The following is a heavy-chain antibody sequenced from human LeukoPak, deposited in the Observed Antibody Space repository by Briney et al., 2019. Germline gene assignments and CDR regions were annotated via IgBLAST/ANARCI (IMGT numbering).Heavy chain of an antibody. CDR3: ARIRMPTSTGDALDV. V-gene: IGHV3-33*05. J-gene: IGHJ3*01. D-gene: IGHD5-24*01. Sequence: PGGSLRLSCVASGFTLSTYGMHWLRQAPGKGLEWVAVMTYDGNNQYYADSVKGRFSVSRDNSRNTLYLQMNSPRAEDTAVYYCARIRMPTSTGDALDVWGQGTMVPVSS. CDR2: MTYDGNNQ. CDR1: GFTLSTYG.